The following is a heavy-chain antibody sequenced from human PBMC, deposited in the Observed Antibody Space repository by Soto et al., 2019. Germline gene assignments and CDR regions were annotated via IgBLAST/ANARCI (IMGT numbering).Heavy chain of an antibody. CDR1: GYTFTSFH. V-gene: IGHV1-18*01. D-gene: IGHD3-3*02. CDR2: ISAYTGNT. Sequence: QVQLVQSGAEVKKPGASVKVSCKASGYTFTSFHISWVRQAPGQGLEWMGWISAYTGNTNYAQNLQGRVTTTTDTSTSTAYTELRSLTSDDTAMYYCARDSPPIASWGQGNLVTVSS. CDR3: ARDSPPIAS. J-gene: IGHJ5*02.